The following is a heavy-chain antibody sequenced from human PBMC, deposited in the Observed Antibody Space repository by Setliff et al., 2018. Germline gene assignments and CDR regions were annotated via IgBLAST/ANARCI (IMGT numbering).Heavy chain of an antibody. D-gene: IGHD6-6*01. CDR1: GGSISSSSYY. V-gene: IGHV4-39*07. Sequence: SETLSLTCTVSGGSISSSSYYWGWIRQPPGKGLEWIGSIYYSGSTYYNPSPKSRVTISVDTSKNQFSLKLSSVTAAVTAVYYCARVAQYSSSSFYYYYYYMDVWGKGTTVTVSS. CDR2: IYYSGST. J-gene: IGHJ6*03. CDR3: ARVAQYSSSSFYYYYYYMDV.